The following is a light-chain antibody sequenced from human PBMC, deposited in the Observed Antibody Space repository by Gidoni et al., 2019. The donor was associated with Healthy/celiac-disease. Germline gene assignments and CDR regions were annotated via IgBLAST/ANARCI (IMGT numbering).Light chain of an antibody. J-gene: IGKJ4*01. V-gene: IGKV4-1*01. CDR1: QSVLYSSNNKNY. CDR2: WAS. CDR3: QQYYSSSELT. Sequence: DIVMTQSPDSLAVSLGERATINCKSSQSVLYSSNNKNYLAWYQQKPGQPPKLLIYWASTRESGVPDRFSGSGSGTDFTLTISSLQAEDVAVYYCQQYYSSSELTFGGXTKVEIK.